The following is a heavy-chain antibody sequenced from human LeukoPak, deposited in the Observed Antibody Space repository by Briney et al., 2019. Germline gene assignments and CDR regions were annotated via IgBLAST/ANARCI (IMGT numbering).Heavy chain of an antibody. CDR3: ARAEPLYSSGYYYYGMDV. CDR1: GFTFSSYW. J-gene: IGHJ6*02. CDR2: IKQDGSEK. D-gene: IGHD3-22*01. V-gene: IGHV3-7*03. Sequence: GGSLRLSCAASGFTFSSYWMSWVRQAPGKGLEWVANIKQDGSEKYYVDYVKGRFTISRDNAKNSLYLQMNSLRAEDTAVYYCARAEPLYSSGYYYYGMDVWGQGTTVTVSS.